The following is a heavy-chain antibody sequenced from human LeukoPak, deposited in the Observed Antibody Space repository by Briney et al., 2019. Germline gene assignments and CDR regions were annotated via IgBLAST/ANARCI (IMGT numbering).Heavy chain of an antibody. CDR2: FDPEDGET. CDR3: ATEKTVGATPGAFDI. J-gene: IGHJ3*02. V-gene: IGHV1-24*01. Sequence: GASVKVSCKVSGYTLTELSMHWVRQAPGKGLEWMGGFDPEDGETIYAQKFQGRVTMTEDTSTDTAYMELRSLRSEDTAVYYCATEKTVGATPGAFDIWGQGTMVTVSS. D-gene: IGHD1-26*01. CDR1: GYTLTELS.